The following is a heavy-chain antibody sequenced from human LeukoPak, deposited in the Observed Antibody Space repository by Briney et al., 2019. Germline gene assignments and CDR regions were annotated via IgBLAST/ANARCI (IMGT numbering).Heavy chain of an antibody. CDR3: ARGIYAVENYYFDY. CDR1: GGSISSYY. Sequence: PSETLSLTCTVSGGSISSYYWSWIRKPPGKGLEWIGYIYYSESTNYNPSLKSRVTISVDTSKNQFSLKLSSVTAADTAVYYCARGIYAVENYYFDYWGQGTLVTVSS. D-gene: IGHD3-16*01. J-gene: IGHJ4*02. V-gene: IGHV4-59*01. CDR2: IYYSEST.